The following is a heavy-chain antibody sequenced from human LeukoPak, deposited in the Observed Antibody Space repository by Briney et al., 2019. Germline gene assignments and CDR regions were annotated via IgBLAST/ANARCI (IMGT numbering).Heavy chain of an antibody. D-gene: IGHD3-22*01. CDR3: AREAERGDSSSYYGYYFDY. J-gene: IGHJ4*02. CDR2: INWNGRSV. CDR1: GFTFADYT. Sequence: RPGGSLRLSCAASGFTFADYTMHWVRQVPGKGLEWVSTINWNGRSVGYADSVRGRFTISRDNAKNSVFLQMNSLRAEDTAVYYCAREAERGDSSSYYGYYFDYWGQGALVTVSS. V-gene: IGHV3-20*04.